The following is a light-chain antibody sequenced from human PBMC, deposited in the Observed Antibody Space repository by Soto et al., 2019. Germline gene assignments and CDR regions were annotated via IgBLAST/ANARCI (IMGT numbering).Light chain of an antibody. V-gene: IGKV3-20*01. Sequence: IVVTQSPGTQSVCPGKGATLSCSSSQSVSSSYLAWYQQKPGQAPRLLIYGASNRATGIPDRFSGSGSGTDFTLTISRLEPEDFVVYYCQQYSSSPLALGGGTKVE. J-gene: IGKJ4*01. CDR2: GAS. CDR1: QSVSSSY. CDR3: QQYSSSPLA.